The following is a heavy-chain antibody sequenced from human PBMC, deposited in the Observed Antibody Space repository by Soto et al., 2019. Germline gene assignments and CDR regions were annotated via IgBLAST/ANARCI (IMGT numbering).Heavy chain of an antibody. V-gene: IGHV4-30-2*06. CDR1: GASISYGGFS. D-gene: IGHD5-12*01. J-gene: IGHJ4*02. CDR3: ARGGGYDPFDY. CDR2: ISHLEST. Sequence: SETLSLTCTVSGASISYGGFSWSWIRQSPGKGLEWIGYISHLESTYFHPSFKSRLTMSIDRTRNQFSLKLSSVTAADMAVYYCARGGGYDPFDYWGQGVLVTVSS.